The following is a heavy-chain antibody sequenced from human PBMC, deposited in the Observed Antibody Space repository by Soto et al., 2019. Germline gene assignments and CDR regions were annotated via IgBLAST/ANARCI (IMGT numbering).Heavy chain of an antibody. CDR3: AREPAPQDNDILTGYFHFDY. Sequence: QVQLVESGGGVVQPGRSLRLSCEASGFSFSTYAMHWVRQTPGKGLEWVAVISYDGDQKYYTDSVKGRFTISRDNSKKTLYLLLNSLRSGDTAIYYCAREPAPQDNDILTGYFHFDYWGQGTLVTVSS. J-gene: IGHJ4*02. V-gene: IGHV3-30-3*01. CDR2: ISYDGDQK. D-gene: IGHD3-9*01. CDR1: GFSFSTYA.